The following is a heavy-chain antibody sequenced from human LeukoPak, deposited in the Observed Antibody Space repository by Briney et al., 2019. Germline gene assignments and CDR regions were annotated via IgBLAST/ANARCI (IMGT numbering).Heavy chain of an antibody. D-gene: IGHD3-10*01. Sequence: NPGGSLRLSCAASGFTVSSNYMSWVRQAPGKGLEWIGSIYYSGSTNYNPSLKSRVTMSVDTSKNQFSLKLSSVTAADTAVYYCARAYGSGSSYYYYYMDVWGKGTTVTISS. J-gene: IGHJ6*03. CDR1: GFTVSSNY. CDR2: IYYSGST. V-gene: IGHV4-59*02. CDR3: ARAYGSGSSYYYYYMDV.